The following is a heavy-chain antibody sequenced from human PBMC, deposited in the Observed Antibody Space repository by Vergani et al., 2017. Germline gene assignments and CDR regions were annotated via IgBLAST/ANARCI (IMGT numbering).Heavy chain of an antibody. D-gene: IGHD1-26*01. V-gene: IGHV1-69*02. CDR1: GDTFSSYT. CDR3: AVCVVGATDYYYGMDV. CDR2: RIPILGIA. J-gene: IGHJ6*02. Sequence: QVQLVQSGAEVKKPGSSVKVSCKASGDTFSSYTSSGVRQAPGQGLEWMGRRIPILGIANYGQKFQGRVTLTADKSTSTAYKALSSLISDDTAVYYCAVCVVGATDYYYGMDVWGQGTTVTVSS.